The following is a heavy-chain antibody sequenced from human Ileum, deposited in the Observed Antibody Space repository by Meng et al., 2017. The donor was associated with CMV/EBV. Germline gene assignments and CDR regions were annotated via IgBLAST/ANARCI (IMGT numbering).Heavy chain of an antibody. Sequence: AVYGGSFSGYYWSWIRQPPGKGLEWIGEINHSGSTNYNPSLKSRVTISVDTSKNQFSLKLSSVTAADTAVYYCARGDGSVGATSFDYWGQGTLVTVSS. J-gene: IGHJ4*02. CDR2: INHSGST. D-gene: IGHD1-26*01. CDR1: GGSFSGYY. CDR3: ARGDGSVGATSFDY. V-gene: IGHV4-34*01.